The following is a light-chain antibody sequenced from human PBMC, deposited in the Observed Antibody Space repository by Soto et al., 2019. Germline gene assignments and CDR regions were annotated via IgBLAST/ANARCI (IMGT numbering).Light chain of an antibody. J-gene: IGKJ4*01. CDR1: QSVSSY. Sequence: EIVLTQSPATLSLSPGERATLSCRASQSVSSYLAWYQQKPGQAPRLLIYDASNRATGIPARFSGSGSGTDFSLTIGSLEPEDFAVYYCQQRSNWPPSLTFGGGTKVESK. CDR2: DAS. CDR3: QQRSNWPPSLT. V-gene: IGKV3-11*01.